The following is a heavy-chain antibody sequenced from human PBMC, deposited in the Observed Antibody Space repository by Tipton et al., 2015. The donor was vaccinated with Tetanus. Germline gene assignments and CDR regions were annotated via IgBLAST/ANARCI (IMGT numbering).Heavy chain of an antibody. CDR2: ISQTGST. CDR1: GGSINNSAW. J-gene: IGHJ4*02. CDR3: ARHLTYTYTSRYFDY. D-gene: IGHD5-18*01. V-gene: IGHV4-4*02. Sequence: TLSLTCTVSGGSINNSAWWSWVRQPPGKGLEWIGEISQTGSTNHNLSLRSRVTLSVDKSKNQFSLNLTSVTAADTAVYYCARHLTYTYTSRYFDYWGLGTLVTVSS.